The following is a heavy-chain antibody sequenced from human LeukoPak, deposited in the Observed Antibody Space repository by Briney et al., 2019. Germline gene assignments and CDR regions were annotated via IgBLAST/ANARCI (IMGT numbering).Heavy chain of an antibody. J-gene: IGHJ4*02. Sequence: SETLSLTCTVSGGSISSGSYYWRWLRQPAGKGLEWIGRIYTSGSTNYNPSLKSRVTISVDTSKNQFSLKLSSVTAADTAVYYCARAIYDYVWGSYLDYWGQGTLVTVSS. CDR1: GGSISSGSYY. CDR2: IYTSGST. CDR3: ARAIYDYVWGSYLDY. D-gene: IGHD3-16*02. V-gene: IGHV4-61*02.